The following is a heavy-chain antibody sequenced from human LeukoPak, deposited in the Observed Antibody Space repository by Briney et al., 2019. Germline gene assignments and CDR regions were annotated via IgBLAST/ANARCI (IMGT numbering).Heavy chain of an antibody. CDR1: GGSISSSSYY. Sequence: SETLSLTCTVSGGSISSSSYYWGWIRQPPGKGLEWIGSIYYSGSTYYNPSLKSRVTISVDTSKNQFSLKLSSVTAADTAVYYCARPKIKIAAAGRDAFDIWGQGTMVTVSS. CDR3: ARPKIKIAAAGRDAFDI. D-gene: IGHD6-13*01. CDR2: IYYSGST. V-gene: IGHV4-39*01. J-gene: IGHJ3*02.